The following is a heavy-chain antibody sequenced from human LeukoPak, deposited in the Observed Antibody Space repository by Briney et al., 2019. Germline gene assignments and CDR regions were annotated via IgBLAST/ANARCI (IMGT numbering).Heavy chain of an antibody. V-gene: IGHV6-1*01. D-gene: IGHD6-19*01. Sequence: SQTLSLTCAISGDSVSSNSAAWNWIRQSPSRGLEWLGRTYYRSKWYNDYAVSVESRITINPDTSKNQFSLQLNSVTPEDTAVYYCARGAPPGIAVAVTNWFDPWGQGTLVTVSS. CDR1: GDSVSSNSAA. CDR2: TYYRSKWYN. CDR3: ARGAPPGIAVAVTNWFDP. J-gene: IGHJ5*02.